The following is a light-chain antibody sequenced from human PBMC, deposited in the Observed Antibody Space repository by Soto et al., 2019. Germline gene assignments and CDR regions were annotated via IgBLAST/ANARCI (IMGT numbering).Light chain of an antibody. CDR3: SSFTNTITRYA. Sequence: QSVLTQPASVSGSPGQSITICCTGTSSDVGGYNYVSWFQHHPGKAPKLIIYEVSYRPSGVSARFSGSKSGDTASLTISGLQAEDEADYYCSSFTNTITRYAFGTGTKLTVL. CDR2: EVS. CDR1: SSDVGGYNY. J-gene: IGLJ1*01. V-gene: IGLV2-14*01.